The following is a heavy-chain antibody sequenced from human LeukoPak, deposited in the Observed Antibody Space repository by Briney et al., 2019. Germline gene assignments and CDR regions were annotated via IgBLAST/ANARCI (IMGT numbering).Heavy chain of an antibody. D-gene: IGHD5-12*01. CDR3: ARRDIVATIST. Sequence: SVTLSLTCTVSGGSISSSSYYWAWIRQPPGKGLEWIGSIFYSGTTFYNPSLKSRLTISVDTSKNQFSLRLSSVTAADTAMYYCARRDIVATISTWGQGTLVTVSS. J-gene: IGHJ4*02. CDR1: GGSISSSSYY. V-gene: IGHV4-39*01. CDR2: IFYSGTT.